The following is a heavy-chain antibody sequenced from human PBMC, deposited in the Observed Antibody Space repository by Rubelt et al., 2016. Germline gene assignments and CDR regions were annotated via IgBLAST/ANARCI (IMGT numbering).Heavy chain of an antibody. Sequence: TSYGISWVRQAPGQGLAWMGWISAYNGNTNYAQKFQGRVTMTEDTSTDTAYMELSSLRSEDTAVYYCATVDTSGYYRNWGQGTLVTVSS. J-gene: IGHJ4*02. D-gene: IGHD3-3*01. CDR3: ATVDTSGYYRN. V-gene: IGHV1-18*01. CDR2: ISAYNGNT. CDR1: TSYG.